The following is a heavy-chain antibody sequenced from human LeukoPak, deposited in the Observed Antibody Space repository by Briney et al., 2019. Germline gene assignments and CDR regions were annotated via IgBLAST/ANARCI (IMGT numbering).Heavy chain of an antibody. V-gene: IGHV1-24*01. CDR1: GYTLTELS. J-gene: IGHJ4*02. CDR3: HAIVVVPAAIPPY. D-gene: IGHD2-2*01. Sequence: ASVKVSCKVSGYTLTELSMHWVRQAPGKGLEWMGGFDPEDGETIYAQKFQGRVTMTEDTSTGTAYMELSSLRSEDTAVYYCHAIVVVPAAIPPYWGQGTLVTVSS. CDR2: FDPEDGET.